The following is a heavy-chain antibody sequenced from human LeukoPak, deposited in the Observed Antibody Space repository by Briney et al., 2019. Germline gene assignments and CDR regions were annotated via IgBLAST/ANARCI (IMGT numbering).Heavy chain of an antibody. D-gene: IGHD2-21*01. CDR2: IYYSGST. CDR3: ARGDSKVMTFDY. V-gene: IGHV4-31*03. CDR1: GGSISSGGYS. Sequence: KPSQTLSLTCTVSGGSISSGGYSWSWIRQHPGKGLEWIGYIYYSGSTYYNPSLKSRVTISVDTSKNQFSLKLSSVTAADTAVYYCARGDSKVMTFDYWGQGPWSPSPQ. J-gene: IGHJ4*02.